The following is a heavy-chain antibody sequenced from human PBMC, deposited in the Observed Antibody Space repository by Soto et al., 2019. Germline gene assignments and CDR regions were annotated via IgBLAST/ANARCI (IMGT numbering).Heavy chain of an antibody. D-gene: IGHD6-19*01. Sequence: ASVKVSCKASGYTFTRSGISWVRQALGQGLEWMGWISAYNGNTNYAQKLQGRVTMTTDTSTSTAYMELRSLRSDDTAVYYCARFKGSGWLNWFDPWGQGTPVTVSS. CDR1: GYTFTRSG. CDR2: ISAYNGNT. V-gene: IGHV1-18*01. J-gene: IGHJ5*02. CDR3: ARFKGSGWLNWFDP.